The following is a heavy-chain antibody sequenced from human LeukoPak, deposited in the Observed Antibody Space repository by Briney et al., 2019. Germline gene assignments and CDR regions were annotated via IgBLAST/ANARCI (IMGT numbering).Heavy chain of an antibody. CDR2: IKQDGSEK. V-gene: IGHV3-7*01. CDR1: GFTFTKYW. D-gene: IGHD2-2*01. J-gene: IGHJ4*02. Sequence: GGSLRLSCAASGFTFTKYWMTWVRQAPGEGLEWVANIKQDGSEKFYVDSVKGRFTISRDNAKNSLDLQINSLGAEDTAVYYCARGLDCRSTSCYLDNWGQGTLVTVSP. CDR3: ARGLDCRSTSCYLDN.